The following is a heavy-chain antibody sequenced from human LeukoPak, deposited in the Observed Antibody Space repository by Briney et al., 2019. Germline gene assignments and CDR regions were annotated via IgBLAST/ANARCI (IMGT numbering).Heavy chain of an antibody. CDR1: GFTFSSYS. V-gene: IGHV3-21*01. CDR2: ISSISSYI. D-gene: IGHD3-3*01. CDR3: ARDGGGWFDP. J-gene: IGHJ5*02. Sequence: GGSLRLPCAASGFTFSSYSMTWVGQPPGKGLEWVSSISSISSYIYYADSVKGRFTISRDTAKNSLYLQMNSLRAEDTAVYYCARDGGGWFDPWGQGTLVTVSS.